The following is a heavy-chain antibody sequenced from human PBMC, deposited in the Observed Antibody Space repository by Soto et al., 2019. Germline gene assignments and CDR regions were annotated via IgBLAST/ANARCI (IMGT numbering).Heavy chain of an antibody. CDR1: GGTFSIKA. V-gene: IGHV1-69*01. CDR3: ARDRGLHGHGMDG. J-gene: IGHJ6*02. D-gene: IGHD3-10*01. CDR2: IIPIFGTA. Sequence: SVRVSCTGSGGTFSIKAISRVRPAPGQGLEWMGGIIPIFGTANYAQKFQGRVTITADESTSTAYMELSSLRSEDTAVYYCARDRGLHGHGMDGWGQGTKVTFSS.